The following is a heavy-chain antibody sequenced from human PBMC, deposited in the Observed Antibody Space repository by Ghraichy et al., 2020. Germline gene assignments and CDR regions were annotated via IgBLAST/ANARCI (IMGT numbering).Heavy chain of an antibody. V-gene: IGHV3-33*01. D-gene: IGHD1-26*01. J-gene: IGHJ4*02. Sequence: GGSLRLSCAASGFTFSSYGMHWVRQAPGEGLEWVAVTWYDGSNKYYADSVKGRFTISRDNSKNTLYLQMNSLRAEDTAVYYCARDRSNRVGVDYWGQGTLVTVSS. CDR2: TWYDGSNK. CDR1: GFTFSSYG. CDR3: ARDRSNRVGVDY.